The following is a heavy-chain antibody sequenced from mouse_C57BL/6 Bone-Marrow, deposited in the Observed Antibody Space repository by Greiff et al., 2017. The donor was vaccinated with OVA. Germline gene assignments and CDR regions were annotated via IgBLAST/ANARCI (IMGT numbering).Heavy chain of an antibody. V-gene: IGHV1-55*01. CDR3: AREGWDEDYYAMDY. J-gene: IGHJ4*01. D-gene: IGHD4-1*01. CDR2: IYPGSGST. CDR1: GYTFTSYW. Sequence: QVQLQQPGAELVKPGASVKMSCKASGYTFTSYWITWVKQRPGQGLEWIGEIYPGSGSTNYNEKFKSKATLTVDTSSSTAYMQLSSLTSEDSAVYYCAREGWDEDYYAMDYWGQGTSVTVSS.